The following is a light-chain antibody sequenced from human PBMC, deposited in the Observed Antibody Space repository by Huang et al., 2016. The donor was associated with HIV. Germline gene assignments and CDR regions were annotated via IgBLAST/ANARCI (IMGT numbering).Light chain of an antibody. Sequence: DIVMTQTPLSLSITPGPPASISCKSSQGLLYREKIYLYWYLQKPGQSPQLLIYELSNRFSGVPDRFSGSGSPTDFTLKISRVETEDVGVYYCMQGKQLPYTFGQGTRLEIK. CDR3: MQGKQLPYT. CDR2: ELS. CDR1: QGLLYREKIY. J-gene: IGKJ2*01. V-gene: IGKV2-29*02.